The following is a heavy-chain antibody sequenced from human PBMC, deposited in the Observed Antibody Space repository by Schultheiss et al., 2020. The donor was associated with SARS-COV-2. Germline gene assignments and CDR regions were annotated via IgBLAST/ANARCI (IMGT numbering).Heavy chain of an antibody. Sequence: SETLSLTCAVSGYSISSGYYWGWIRQPPGKGLEWIGSIYHSGSTYYNPSLKSRVTISVDTSKNQFSLKLSSVTAADTAVYYCARVFGRFLEWLSRAYYYYYGMDVWGQGTTVTVSS. CDR2: IYHSGST. CDR1: GYSISSGYY. CDR3: ARVFGRFLEWLSRAYYYYYGMDV. D-gene: IGHD3-3*01. V-gene: IGHV4-38-2*01. J-gene: IGHJ6*02.